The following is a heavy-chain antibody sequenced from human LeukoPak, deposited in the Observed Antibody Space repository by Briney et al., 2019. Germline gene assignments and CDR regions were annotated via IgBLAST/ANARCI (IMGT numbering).Heavy chain of an antibody. D-gene: IGHD3-22*01. CDR2: ISAYNGNT. Sequence: ASVKVSCKASGYTFTSYGISWVRQAPGQGLEWMGWISAYNGNTNYAQKLQGRVTMTTDTSTSTAYMELRSLRSDDTAVYYCARSKTVYYDSSGGGVDYWGQGTLVTVSS. CDR1: GYTFTSYG. J-gene: IGHJ4*02. CDR3: ARSKTVYYDSSGGGVDY. V-gene: IGHV1-18*01.